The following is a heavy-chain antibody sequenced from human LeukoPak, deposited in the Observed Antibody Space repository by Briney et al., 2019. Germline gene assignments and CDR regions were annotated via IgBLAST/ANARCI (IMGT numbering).Heavy chain of an antibody. CDR2: INPNSGGT. Sequence: GASVRVSCKASGYTFTGYYMHWVRQAPGQGLEWMGWINPNSGGTNYAQKFQGRVTMTRDTSISTAYMELSRLRSDDTAVYYCASGPPAAMGVWFWFDPWGQGTLVTVSS. J-gene: IGHJ5*02. D-gene: IGHD2-2*01. CDR3: ASGPPAAMGVWFWFDP. V-gene: IGHV1-2*02. CDR1: GYTFTGYY.